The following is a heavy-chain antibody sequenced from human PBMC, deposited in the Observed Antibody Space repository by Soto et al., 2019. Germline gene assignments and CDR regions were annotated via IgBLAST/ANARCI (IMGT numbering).Heavy chain of an antibody. D-gene: IGHD5-12*01. Sequence: SVKLSCKASGGTFSSYAISWVRQAPGQGLEWMGGIIPIFGTSNYAQKFQGRVTITADESTSTAYMELSSLRSEDTAVYYCARDEEMATFSASWGKGNLVTVSA. CDR1: GGTFSSYA. CDR3: ARDEEMATFSAS. V-gene: IGHV1-69*13. J-gene: IGHJ5*02. CDR2: IIPIFGTS.